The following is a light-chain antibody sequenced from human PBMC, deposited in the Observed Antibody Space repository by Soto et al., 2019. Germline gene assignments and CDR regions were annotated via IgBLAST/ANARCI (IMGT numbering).Light chain of an antibody. Sequence: EIVLTQSPGTLSLSPGERATLSCRASLSVTTNYLAWYQQKPGQAPRLLIYGASSRDSGVPDRFSGSGSGTDFYLSITRLEPEDFAVYYCQHYCDSTFTLGPGTKVYIE. CDR3: QHYCDSTFT. CDR1: LSVTTNY. V-gene: IGKV3-20*01. J-gene: IGKJ3*01. CDR2: GAS.